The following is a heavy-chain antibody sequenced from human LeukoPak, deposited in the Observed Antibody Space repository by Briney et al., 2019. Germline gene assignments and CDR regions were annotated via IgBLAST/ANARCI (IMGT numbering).Heavy chain of an antibody. CDR3: ARGGIYSSSWYGFTDAFDI. CDR1: GYTFISYG. J-gene: IGHJ3*02. CDR2: ISAYNGNT. D-gene: IGHD6-13*01. Sequence: ASVKVSCKAPGYTFISYGLSWVRQAPGQGLEWMGWISAYNGNTNYAQNLQGRVTMTTDTSTSTAYMELRSLRSDDTAVYYCARGGIYSSSWYGFTDAFDIWGQGTMVTVSS. V-gene: IGHV1-18*01.